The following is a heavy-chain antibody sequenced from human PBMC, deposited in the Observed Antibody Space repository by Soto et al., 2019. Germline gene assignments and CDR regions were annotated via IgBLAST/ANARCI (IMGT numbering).Heavy chain of an antibody. Sequence: PSETLCLSFAVSGCSISSSNCWSWVRHPPGKGLEWIGEIYHSGSTNHNPSLKSRVTISVDTSKNQFSLTLRSVTAADTAVYFCARGPFYYDDTSDTYYRGPFDSWGRGNLVTVSS. CDR2: IYHSGST. CDR3: ARGPFYYDDTSDTYYRGPFDS. J-gene: IGHJ4*01. CDR1: GCSISSSNC. V-gene: IGHV4-4*02. D-gene: IGHD3-16*01.